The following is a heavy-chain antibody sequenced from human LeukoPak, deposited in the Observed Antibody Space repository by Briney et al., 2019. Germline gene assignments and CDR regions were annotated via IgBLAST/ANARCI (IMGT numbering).Heavy chain of an antibody. CDR2: ISAYSGNT. D-gene: IGHD3-22*01. CDR1: GYTFTNYG. Sequence: ASVSLSCKASGYTFTNYGITWLRQAPGQGLEWMGWISAYSGNTDYAQKLQGRVTMTTDTSTSTAYMELRSLRSDDTAVYYCARGLYYDSSGYYPYSSWGQGDVVTVSS. J-gene: IGHJ4*02. V-gene: IGHV1-18*01. CDR3: ARGLYYDSSGYYPYSS.